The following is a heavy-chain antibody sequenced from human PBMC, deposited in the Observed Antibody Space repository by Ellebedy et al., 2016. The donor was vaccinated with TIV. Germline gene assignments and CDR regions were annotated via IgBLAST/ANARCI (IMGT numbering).Heavy chain of an antibody. CDR3: SRLGAIDVDS. Sequence: MPGGSLRHSCAFSGASISSSNWRSWVRQPPGKGLEWLGGVHHSGSTKYNPSLKSRVTISLDKSKNHFSLRLSSVTAADTAVYYCSRLGAIDVDSWGQGTLVTVSS. D-gene: IGHD1-26*01. V-gene: IGHV4-4*02. CDR1: GASISSSNW. CDR2: VHHSGST. J-gene: IGHJ4*02.